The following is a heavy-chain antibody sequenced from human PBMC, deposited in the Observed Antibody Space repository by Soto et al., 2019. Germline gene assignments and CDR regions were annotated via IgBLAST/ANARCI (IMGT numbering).Heavy chain of an antibody. Sequence: SVKVSCKASGGTFSSYAISWVRQAPGQGLEWMGGIIPIFGTANYAQKFQGRVTITADESTSTAYMELSSLRSEDTAVYYCARDKDIVVVVAARYYYGMDVWGQGTTVTVSS. V-gene: IGHV1-69*13. CDR3: ARDKDIVVVVAARYYYGMDV. CDR1: GGTFSSYA. D-gene: IGHD2-15*01. J-gene: IGHJ6*02. CDR2: IIPIFGTA.